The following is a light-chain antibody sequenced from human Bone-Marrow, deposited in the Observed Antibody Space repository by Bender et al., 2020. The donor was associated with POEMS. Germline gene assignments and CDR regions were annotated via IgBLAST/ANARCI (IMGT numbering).Light chain of an antibody. Sequence: QSVLTQPPSASGTPGQRVTISCSGSSSKFGSYPVNWYQQLPGAAPKLVIFNNSQRPSGVPDRFSGSNSGTSASLAISGLLSDDEAEFYCAIWDDSLNGWVFGGGTKLTVL. CDR3: AIWDDSLNGWV. V-gene: IGLV1-44*01. J-gene: IGLJ3*02. CDR1: SSKFGSYP. CDR2: NNS.